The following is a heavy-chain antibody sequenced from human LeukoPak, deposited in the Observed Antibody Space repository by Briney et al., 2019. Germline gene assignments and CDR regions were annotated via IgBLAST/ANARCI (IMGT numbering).Heavy chain of an antibody. CDR1: GFTFSSYG. CDR3: AKGLLDSSCYAKIDC. CDR2: ISYDGSNK. Sequence: PGGSLRLSCAASGFTFSSYGMRWVRQAPGRGLGWVAIISYDGSNKYYVDSVKGRFSISRDNSKNTLYLQMNSLRGEDTAVYYCAKGLLDSSCYAKIDCWVRGTLVTVSS. V-gene: IGHV3-30*18. J-gene: IGHJ4*02. D-gene: IGHD3-22*01.